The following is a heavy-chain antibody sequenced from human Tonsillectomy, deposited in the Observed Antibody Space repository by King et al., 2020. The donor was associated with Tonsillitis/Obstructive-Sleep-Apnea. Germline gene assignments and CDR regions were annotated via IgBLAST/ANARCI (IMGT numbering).Heavy chain of an antibody. Sequence: QLVQSGGGLVQPGGSLRLSCAAAGLTFSSYEMNWVRQAPGKGLEWVSYISSSGSTIYYADSVKGRFTISRDNDKNSLYLQMNSLRAEDTAVYYCVRDCLGWSFDLWGRGTLVSVSS. J-gene: IGHJ2*01. CDR1: GLTFSSYE. CDR3: VRDCLGWSFDL. V-gene: IGHV3-48*03. CDR2: ISSSGSTI.